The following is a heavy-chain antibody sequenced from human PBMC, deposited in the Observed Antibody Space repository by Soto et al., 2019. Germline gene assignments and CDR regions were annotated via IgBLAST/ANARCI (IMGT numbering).Heavy chain of an antibody. CDR1: GYTFTSYY. CDR2: INPSGGST. V-gene: IGHV1-46*01. D-gene: IGHD3-3*01. CDR3: AREYDFLSGSPRPRLRY. Sequence: GASVKVSCKASGYTFTSYYMHWVRQDPAQGLEWMGIINPSGGSTSYAQKFQGRVTMTRDTSTSTVYMELSSLRSEDTAVYYCAREYDFLSGSPRPRLRYWGQGTLVTVSS. J-gene: IGHJ4*02.